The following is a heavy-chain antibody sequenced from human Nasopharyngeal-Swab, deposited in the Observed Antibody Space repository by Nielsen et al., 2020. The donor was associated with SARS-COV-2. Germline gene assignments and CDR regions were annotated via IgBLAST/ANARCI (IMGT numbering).Heavy chain of an antibody. Sequence: GESLKISCAASGFTFSSYSMNWVRQAPGKGLEWVSPISISSSYIYSADSVKGRFPISRDNSKNTLYLQMNSLRAEDTAVYYFASLHEILPAAIRLGYYYYGMGVWGQGTTVTVSS. CDR1: GFTFSSYS. CDR2: ISISSSYI. J-gene: IGHJ6*02. CDR3: ASLHEILPAAIRLGYYYYGMGV. D-gene: IGHD2-2*01. V-gene: IGHV3-21*01.